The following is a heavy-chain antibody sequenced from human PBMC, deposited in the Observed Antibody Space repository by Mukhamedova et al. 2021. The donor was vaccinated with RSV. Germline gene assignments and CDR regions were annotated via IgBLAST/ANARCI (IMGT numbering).Heavy chain of an antibody. CDR3: AKDLKDYYGSGSYYHYYYGMHV. CDR2: ISYSGDNT. V-gene: IGHV3-23*01. Sequence: GLEWVSGISYSGDNTSYADSVKGRFTISRDNSKNTLYVQMNSLRAEDTAVYYCAKDLKDYYGSGSYYHYYYGMHVWGQGTTVTVSS. D-gene: IGHD3-10*01. J-gene: IGHJ6*02.